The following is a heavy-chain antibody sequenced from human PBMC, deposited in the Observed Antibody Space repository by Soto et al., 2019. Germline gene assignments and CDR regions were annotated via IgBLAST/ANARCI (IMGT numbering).Heavy chain of an antibody. Sequence: SETQSLTCTVSGGSLRGYSWSWIRQSPGKGLEWIGYVYSGGGTNYSPSFMGRVTISVDTTDNQFSLKLNSVTAADTAVYYCAREKTPMSPHYFYYRMDVWGQGTTVTVSS. J-gene: IGHJ6*02. D-gene: IGHD3-9*01. CDR2: VYSGGGT. V-gene: IGHV4-59*01. CDR1: GGSLRGYS. CDR3: AREKTPMSPHYFYYRMDV.